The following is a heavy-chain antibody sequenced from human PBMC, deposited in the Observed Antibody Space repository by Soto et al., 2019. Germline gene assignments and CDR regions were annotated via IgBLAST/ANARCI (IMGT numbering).Heavy chain of an antibody. D-gene: IGHD3-22*01. Sequence: GGGLIQPGGSLRLSCAASGFTVSSNYMSWVRQAPGKGLEWVSVIYSGGSTYYADSVKGRFTISRDNSKNTLYLQMNSLRAEDTAVYYCARVRGYYYDSSGYYFGDPWGQGTLVTVSS. V-gene: IGHV3-53*01. J-gene: IGHJ5*02. CDR2: IYSGGST. CDR1: GFTVSSNY. CDR3: ARVRGYYYDSSGYYFGDP.